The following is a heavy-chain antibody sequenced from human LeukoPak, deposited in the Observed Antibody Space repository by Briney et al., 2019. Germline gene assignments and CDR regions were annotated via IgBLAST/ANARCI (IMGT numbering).Heavy chain of an antibody. Sequence: GGSLRLSCAASGFTFSDYYMSWIRQAPGKGLEWVSYISSSGSTIYHADSVKGRFTISRDNAKSSLYLQVNSLRAEDTAVYYCARDANGDYGYWFDPWGQGTLVTVSS. D-gene: IGHD4-17*01. V-gene: IGHV3-11*04. CDR1: GFTFSDYY. J-gene: IGHJ5*02. CDR3: ARDANGDYGYWFDP. CDR2: ISSSGSTI.